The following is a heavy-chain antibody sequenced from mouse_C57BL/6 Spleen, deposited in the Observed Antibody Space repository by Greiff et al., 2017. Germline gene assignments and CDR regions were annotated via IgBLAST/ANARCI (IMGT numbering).Heavy chain of an antibody. V-gene: IGHV14-4*01. CDR1: GFNIKDDY. CDR2: IDPENGDT. J-gene: IGHJ3*01. Sequence: EVKLVESGAELVRPGASVKLSCTASGFNIKDDYMHWVKQRPEQGLEWIGWIDPENGDTEYASKFQGKATITADTSSNTAYLQLSSLTSEDTAVYYCTTKDSSGYWFAYWGQGTLVTVSA. CDR3: TTKDSSGYWFAY. D-gene: IGHD3-2*02.